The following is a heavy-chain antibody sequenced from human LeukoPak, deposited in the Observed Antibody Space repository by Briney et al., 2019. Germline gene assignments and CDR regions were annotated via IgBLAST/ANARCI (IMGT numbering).Heavy chain of an antibody. CDR1: GFTFSSYW. D-gene: IGHD6-13*01. CDR3: ARVLWLYSSSWILGGFDI. Sequence: GGSLRLSCAASGFTFSSYWMSWVRQAPGKGLEWVADINQDGSEKYYVDSVRGRFTISRDNAKNSLYLQMNSLRAEDTAVYYCARVLWLYSSSWILGGFDIWGQGTMVTVSS. V-gene: IGHV3-7*01. J-gene: IGHJ3*02. CDR2: INQDGSEK.